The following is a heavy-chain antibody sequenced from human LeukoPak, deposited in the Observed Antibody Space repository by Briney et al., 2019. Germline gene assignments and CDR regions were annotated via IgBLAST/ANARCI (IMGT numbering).Heavy chain of an antibody. Sequence: GASVKVSCKASGYTFTSYYMHWVRQAPGQGLEWMGIINPSGGSTSYAQKFQGRVTMTRDTSTSTVYMELSSLRSEDTAVYYCAREVGIVVVPAAIRPLSMDVWGQGTTVTVS. D-gene: IGHD2-2*01. V-gene: IGHV1-46*01. CDR3: AREVGIVVVPAAIRPLSMDV. J-gene: IGHJ6*02. CDR1: GYTFTSYY. CDR2: INPSGGST.